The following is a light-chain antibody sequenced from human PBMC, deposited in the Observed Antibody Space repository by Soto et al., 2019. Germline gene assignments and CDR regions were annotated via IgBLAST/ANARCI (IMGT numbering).Light chain of an antibody. J-gene: IGLJ1*01. CDR2: GNS. V-gene: IGLV1-40*01. Sequence: QAVVTQPPSVSGAPGQRVTISCTGSSSNIGAGYDVHWYQQLPGTAPKLLIYGNSNRPSGVPDRYSGSKSGTSASLAITGLQAEDEADDYGQSYDSSLSGFDVFGTGTKVTVL. CDR1: SSNIGAGYD. CDR3: QSYDSSLSGFDV.